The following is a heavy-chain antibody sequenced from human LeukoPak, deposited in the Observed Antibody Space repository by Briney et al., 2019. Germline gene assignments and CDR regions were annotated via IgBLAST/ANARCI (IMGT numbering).Heavy chain of an antibody. J-gene: IGHJ2*01. CDR2: ISSGGDTI. CDR1: GFTFKDYY. Sequence: PGGSLRLSCEASGFTFKDYYMSWIRQAPGKGLEWVSYISSGGDTIKYADSVKGRFTISRDNAKDSRYLQMNSLRAEAPAVYDCAREKGGCYGSGSRFDLWGRGALGTVSS. CDR3: AREKGGCYGSGSRFDL. V-gene: IGHV3-11*01. D-gene: IGHD3-10*01.